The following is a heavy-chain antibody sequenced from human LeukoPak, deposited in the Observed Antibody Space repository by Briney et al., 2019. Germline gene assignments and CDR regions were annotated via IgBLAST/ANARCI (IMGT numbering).Heavy chain of an antibody. CDR2: ISSSSSYI. Sequence: PGGSLRLSCAASGFTFSSYSMNWVRRAPGKGLEWVSSISSSSSYIYYADSVKGRFTISRDNAKNSLYLQMNSLRAEDTAVYYCAREDGRQLVPYYYYYMDVWGKGTTVTVSS. V-gene: IGHV3-21*01. CDR1: GFTFSSYS. J-gene: IGHJ6*03. CDR3: AREDGRQLVPYYYYYMDV. D-gene: IGHD6-13*01.